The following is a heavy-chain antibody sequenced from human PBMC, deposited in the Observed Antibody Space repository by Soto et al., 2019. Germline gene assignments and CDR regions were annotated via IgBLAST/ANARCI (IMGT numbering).Heavy chain of an antibody. CDR1: RFSSSSYE. V-gene: IGHV3-33*01. D-gene: IGHD6-13*01. CDR3: ARSIAGIPRYYFDY. J-gene: IGHJ4*02. CDR2: IWYDRSHK. Sequence: CRRLSVATSRFSSSSYEMHWFPPAPGKGLEWVAVIWYDRSHKYYEDSVKGRFSIYRDNSKNTLYLQINCLRPEDTAVYYCARSIAGIPRYYFDYWGQGTLVTVSS.